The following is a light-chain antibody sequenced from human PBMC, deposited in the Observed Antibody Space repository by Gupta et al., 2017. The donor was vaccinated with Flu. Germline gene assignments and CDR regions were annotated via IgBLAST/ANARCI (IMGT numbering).Light chain of an antibody. CDR3: QSYDRSLSGWV. CDR2: GKR. V-gene: IGLV1-40*01. Sequence: VTISSTGSSSNIGAGYDCHWYQQLPGTAPTLLIDGKRNRPSGVPDRFSGSKSATSASLAITGLQAEDEAEYDCQSYDRSLSGWVFGGGTKLIVL. CDR1: SSNIGAGYD. J-gene: IGLJ3*02.